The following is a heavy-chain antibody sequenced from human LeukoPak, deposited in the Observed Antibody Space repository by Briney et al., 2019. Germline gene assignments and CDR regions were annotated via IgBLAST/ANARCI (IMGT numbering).Heavy chain of an antibody. D-gene: IGHD3-22*01. CDR1: GFTVSSNY. J-gene: IGHJ3*02. Sequence: PGGSLRLSCAASGFTVSSNYMSWVRQAPGKGLEWVSVIYSGGCTYYADSVKGRFTISRDNSKNTLYLQMNSLRAEDTAVYYCAREGYSYDFDIWGQGTMVTVSS. CDR2: IYSGGCT. V-gene: IGHV3-66*01. CDR3: AREGYSYDFDI.